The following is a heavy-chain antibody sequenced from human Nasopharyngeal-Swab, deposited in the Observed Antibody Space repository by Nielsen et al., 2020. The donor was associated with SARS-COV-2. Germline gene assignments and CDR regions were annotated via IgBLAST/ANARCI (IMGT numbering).Heavy chain of an antibody. Sequence: GGSLRLSCAASGFTFSDYYMSWIRQAPGKGLEWVSTIYVPGNTYYADSVKGRFTISRDNSKNTLFLQMHGLRGEDTAVYYCARGGSGSPEALIDYWGQGTLVTVSS. CDR3: ARGGSGSPEALIDY. V-gene: IGHV3-53*01. CDR2: IYVPGNT. CDR1: GFTFSDYY. D-gene: IGHD1-26*01. J-gene: IGHJ4*02.